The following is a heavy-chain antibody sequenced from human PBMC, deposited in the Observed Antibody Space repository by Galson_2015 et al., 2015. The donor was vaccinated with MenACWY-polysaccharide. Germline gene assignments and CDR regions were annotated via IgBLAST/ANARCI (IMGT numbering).Heavy chain of an antibody. CDR3: ARGHLGLGL. CDR2: MKKDGSEK. CDR1: GLTFSNWW. Sequence: SLRLSCAASGLTFSNWWMTWVRQAPGKGLEWVASMKKDGSEKYYVDSVKGRFTISRDNAEDSLYLQMNSLRAEDTAVYFCARGHLGLGLWGQGTTVTVSS. D-gene: IGHD7-27*01. V-gene: IGHV3-7*01. J-gene: IGHJ6*02.